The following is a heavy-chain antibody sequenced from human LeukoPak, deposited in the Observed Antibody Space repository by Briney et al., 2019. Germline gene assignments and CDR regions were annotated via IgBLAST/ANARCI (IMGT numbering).Heavy chain of an antibody. CDR1: GYTFTSYD. V-gene: IGHV1-8*01. CDR2: TNPNSGNT. CDR3: ARVTGHLWFGELSGPFDY. D-gene: IGHD3-10*01. Sequence: GASVKVSCKASGYTFTSYDINWVRQATGQGLEWMGWTNPNSGNTGYAQKFQGRVTMTRNTSISTAYMELSSLRSEDTAVYYCARVTGHLWFGELSGPFDYWGQGTLVTVSS. J-gene: IGHJ4*02.